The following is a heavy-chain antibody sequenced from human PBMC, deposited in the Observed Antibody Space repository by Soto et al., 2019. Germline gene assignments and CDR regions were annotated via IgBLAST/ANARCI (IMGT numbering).Heavy chain of an antibody. CDR3: AIGGGDDNYFDH. Sequence: EVQLVESGGGLVQPGGSLRLSCAASGFLFSTYWMFWVRQVPRKGLLWVSRIKSDGSSTSYADSVKGRFTISRDNTKNTLCLQMTSLRAEDTAVYYWAIGGGDDNYFDHWGQGILVTVSS. D-gene: IGHD2-21*01. CDR1: GFLFSTYW. CDR2: IKSDGSST. V-gene: IGHV3-74*01. J-gene: IGHJ4*02.